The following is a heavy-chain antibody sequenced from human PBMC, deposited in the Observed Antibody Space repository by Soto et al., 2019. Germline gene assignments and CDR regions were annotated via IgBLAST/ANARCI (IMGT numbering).Heavy chain of an antibody. J-gene: IGHJ4*02. CDR1: GGSLSGSY. CDR3: ATGGGWLHNSYIRGLSFDY. Sequence: PSETLSLTCTVSGGSLSGSYCSWIRKSPGKSLEWIASISYTGSTTHNPSLKSRVTLSVDTSKNQFSLSLTSVTPADTAAYYCATGGGWLHNSYIRGLSFDYWGQGVLVTVSS. V-gene: IGHV4-59*01. CDR2: ISYTGST. D-gene: IGHD3-3*02.